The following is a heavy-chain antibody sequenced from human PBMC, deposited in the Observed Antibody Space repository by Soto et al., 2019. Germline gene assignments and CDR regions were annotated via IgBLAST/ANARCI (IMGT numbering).Heavy chain of an antibody. CDR2: IIPIFGTA. V-gene: IGHV1-69*13. CDR3: ARDPSGGVKDTYCGGDCLSDY. CDR1: GGTVSSYA. J-gene: IGHJ4*02. Sequence: SVKVSCKASGGTVSSYAISWVRQAPGQGLEWMGGIIPIFGTANYAQKFQGRVTITADESTSTAYMELSSLRSEDTAVYYCARDPSGGVKDTYCGGDCLSDYWGQGTLVTVSS. D-gene: IGHD2-21*02.